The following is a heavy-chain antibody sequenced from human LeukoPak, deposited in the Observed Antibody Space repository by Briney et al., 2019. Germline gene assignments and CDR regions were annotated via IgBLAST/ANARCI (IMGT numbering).Heavy chain of an antibody. CDR2: IPHDGGSE. CDR1: GFIISDYA. V-gene: IGHV3-30*18. CDR3: AKWEITLTL. J-gene: IGHJ4*02. D-gene: IGHD1-26*01. Sequence: PGGSLRLSCSASGFIISDYAMHWARQAPGKGLEWLAVIPHDGGSEYYADSVKGRFTISRDNSKNTLFLQMNSLTVDDTAVYYCAKWEITLTLWGQGTLVTVSS.